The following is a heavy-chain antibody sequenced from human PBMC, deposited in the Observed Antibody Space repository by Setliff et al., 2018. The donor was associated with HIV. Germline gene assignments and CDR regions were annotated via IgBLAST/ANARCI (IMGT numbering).Heavy chain of an antibody. Sequence: ASVKVSCKASGYTFTDYYIHWVRQAPGQGLEWMGWIYPNTGGTNYAQKFQGRVTMTRDTSISTAYMELSRLRSDDTAVYYCARHRYSGWHYFDYWGQGALVTVSS. D-gene: IGHD6-19*01. CDR1: GYTFTDYY. J-gene: IGHJ4*02. V-gene: IGHV1-2*02. CDR3: ARHRYSGWHYFDY. CDR2: IYPNTGGT.